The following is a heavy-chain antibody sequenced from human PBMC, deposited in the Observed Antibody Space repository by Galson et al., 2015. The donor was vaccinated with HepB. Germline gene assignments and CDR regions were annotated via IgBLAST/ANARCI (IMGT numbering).Heavy chain of an antibody. J-gene: IGHJ4*02. D-gene: IGHD3-22*01. Sequence: SLRLSCAASGFTFSGSAMHWVRQASGKGLEWVGRIRSKANSYATAYAASVKGRFTISRDDSKNTAYLQMNSLKTEDTAVYYCTRGSGRILGPPFGEYYYDSGFDYWGQGTLVTVSS. CDR1: GFTFSGSA. V-gene: IGHV3-73*01. CDR2: IRSKANSYAT. CDR3: TRGSGRILGPPFGEYYYDSGFDY.